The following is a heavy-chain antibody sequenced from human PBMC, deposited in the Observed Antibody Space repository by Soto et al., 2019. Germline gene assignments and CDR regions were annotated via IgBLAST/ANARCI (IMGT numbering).Heavy chain of an antibody. V-gene: IGHV3-15*01. CDR1: GFTFSYAR. CDR2: IKGKSDGGTT. D-gene: IGHD2-15*01. CDR3: TSRYCSSGSCYSRSSMDV. Sequence: VGSLRLSCAASGFTFSYARMSWVRQAPGKGLEWVGLIKGKSDGGTTDHAAPVKGRFTISRDDSENTLYLQMNSLKTEDTAVYYCTSRYCSSGSCYSRSSMDVWGQGTTVTVSS. J-gene: IGHJ6*02.